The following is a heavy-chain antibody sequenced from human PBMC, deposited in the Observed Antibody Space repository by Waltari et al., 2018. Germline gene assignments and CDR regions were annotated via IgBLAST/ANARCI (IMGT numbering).Heavy chain of an antibody. CDR2: ISGSGGST. CDR1: GFTFSSYA. V-gene: IGHV3-23*01. Sequence: EVQLLESGGGLVQPGGSLRLSCAASGFTFSSYAMSWVRQAPGQGLEWVSAISGSGGSTYYADSVKGRFTISRDNSKNTLYLQMNSLRAEDTAVYYCAKAHYSGSGSYGSYYYGMDVWGQGTTVTVSS. J-gene: IGHJ6*02. D-gene: IGHD3-10*01. CDR3: AKAHYSGSGSYGSYYYGMDV.